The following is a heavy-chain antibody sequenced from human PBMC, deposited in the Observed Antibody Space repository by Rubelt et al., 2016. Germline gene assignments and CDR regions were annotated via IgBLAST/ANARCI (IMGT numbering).Heavy chain of an antibody. D-gene: IGHD6-13*01. J-gene: IGHJ3*02. CDR3: STADSSSWYDATDT. CDR2: FDGEDGET. V-gene: IGHV1-24*01. Sequence: QVQLVQSGAVLKKPGASVKVSCKVSGDTLSVFSIHWVPQAPGKGLEWQGGFDGEDGETVYAQNFQGRLIMTEDTSTDTAYMELSRLTSADTAVYYCSTADSSSWYDATDTWGQGTMVTVSS. CDR1: GDTLSVFS.